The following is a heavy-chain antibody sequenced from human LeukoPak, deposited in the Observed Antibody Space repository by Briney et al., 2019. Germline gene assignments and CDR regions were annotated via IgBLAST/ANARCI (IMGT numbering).Heavy chain of an antibody. CDR3: ARDGQWELLDY. CDR2: ISAYNGNT. D-gene: IGHD1-26*01. Sequence: AASVKVSCKASGYTFTTYVIGWVRQAPGQGLDGMGWISAYNGNTNYAQKLQGRVTMTTDTSTSTAYMELRSLRSDDTAVYYCARDGQWELLDYWGQGTLVTVSS. V-gene: IGHV1-18*01. CDR1: GYTFTTYV. J-gene: IGHJ4*02.